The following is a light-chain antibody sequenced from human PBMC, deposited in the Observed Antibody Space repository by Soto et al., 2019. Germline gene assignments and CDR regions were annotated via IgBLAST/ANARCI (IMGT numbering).Light chain of an antibody. V-gene: IGKV3-11*01. Sequence: EIVLTQSPATLSLSPGERATISCRASQSVSSYLAWYQQKPGQAPRLLIYDASNRATGIPARFSGSGSGTEFTLTISSLEPEDFAVYYCLAKGTFGPGTKVDI. CDR2: DAS. CDR3: LAKGT. J-gene: IGKJ3*01. CDR1: QSVSSY.